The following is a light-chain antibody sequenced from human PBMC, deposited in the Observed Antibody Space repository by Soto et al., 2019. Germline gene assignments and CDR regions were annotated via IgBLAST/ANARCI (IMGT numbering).Light chain of an antibody. CDR1: SSDVGGYDY. J-gene: IGLJ1*01. Sequence: QSVLTQPASVSGSPGQSITISCTGTSSDVGGYDYVSWYQHHPGKAPKLMIYDVSNRPSGVSNRFSGSKSGNTASLTISGLQAEDEADYYCCSYAGSTTYVFGTGTKVTVL. CDR2: DVS. CDR3: CSYAGSTTYV. V-gene: IGLV2-14*03.